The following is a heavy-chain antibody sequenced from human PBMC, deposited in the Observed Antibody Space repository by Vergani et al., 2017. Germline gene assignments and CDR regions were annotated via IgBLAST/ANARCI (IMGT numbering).Heavy chain of an antibody. D-gene: IGHD2-15*01. Sequence: QVQLVQSGAEVKKPGASVKVSCKASGYTFTSYYMHWVRQAPGQGLEWMGIINPSGGSTSYAQKFQGRVTMPRDTSTSTVYMELGSLRSEDTAVYYCARDIVVVVAATDHNWFDPWGQGTLVTVSS. J-gene: IGHJ5*02. CDR3: ARDIVVVVAATDHNWFDP. CDR2: INPSGGST. CDR1: GYTFTSYY. V-gene: IGHV1-46*01.